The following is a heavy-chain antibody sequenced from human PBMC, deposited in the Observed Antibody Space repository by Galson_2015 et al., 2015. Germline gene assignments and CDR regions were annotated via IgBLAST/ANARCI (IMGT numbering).Heavy chain of an antibody. V-gene: IGHV6-1*01. J-gene: IGHJ6*02. CDR2: KWYN. D-gene: IGHD3-22*01. Sequence: KWYNDYAVSVKSRITINPDTSKNQFSLQLNSVTPEDTAVYYCARERITMIVVARGLGYYGMDVWGQGTTVTASS. CDR3: ARERITMIVVARGLGYYGMDV.